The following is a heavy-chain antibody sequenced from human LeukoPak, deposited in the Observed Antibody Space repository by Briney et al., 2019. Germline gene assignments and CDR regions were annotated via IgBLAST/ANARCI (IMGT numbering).Heavy chain of an antibody. D-gene: IGHD3-22*01. J-gene: IGHJ4*02. V-gene: IGHV3-30-3*01. CDR1: GFTFSSYA. Sequence: LAGRSLRLSCAASGFTFSSYAMHWVRRAPGKGLEWVAVISYDGSNKYYADSVKGRFTISRDNSKNTLYLQMNSLRAEDTAVYYCARDAHNKDYYDSSGYYRYWGQGTLVTVSS. CDR2: ISYDGSNK. CDR3: ARDAHNKDYYDSSGYYRY.